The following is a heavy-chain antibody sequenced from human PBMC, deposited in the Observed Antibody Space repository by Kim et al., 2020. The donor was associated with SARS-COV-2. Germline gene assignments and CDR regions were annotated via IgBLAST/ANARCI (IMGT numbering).Heavy chain of an antibody. CDR2: IYYSGST. J-gene: IGHJ6*03. CDR1: GGSISSSSYY. V-gene: IGHV4-39*01. CDR3: ARSNTYYYGSGSYGLELGYYYYVDV. Sequence: SETLSLTCTVSGGSISSSSYYWGWIRQPPGKGLEWIGSIYYSGSTYYNPSLKSRVTISVDTSKNQFSLKLSSVTAADTAVYYCARSNTYYYGSGSYGLELGYYYYVDVWGKETTVPVSS. D-gene: IGHD3-10*01.